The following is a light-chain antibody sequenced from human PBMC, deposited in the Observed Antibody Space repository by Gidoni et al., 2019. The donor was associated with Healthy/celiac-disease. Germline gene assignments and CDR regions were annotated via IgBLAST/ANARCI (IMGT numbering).Light chain of an antibody. Sequence: EIVLTQSPATLSVSPGERATLSCRASQSVSSNFVWYQQKPGQAPRLLIYGASTRATGVPARFSGSGSGTEFTLTISSLQSEDFAVDYCQQYNDWPLRTFGEGTKVEIK. J-gene: IGKJ4*01. CDR2: GAS. CDR1: QSVSSN. V-gene: IGKV3-15*01. CDR3: QQYNDWPLRT.